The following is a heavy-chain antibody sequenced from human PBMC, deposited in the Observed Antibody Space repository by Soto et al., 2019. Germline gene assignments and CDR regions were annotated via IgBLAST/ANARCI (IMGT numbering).Heavy chain of an antibody. D-gene: IGHD6-25*01. CDR3: ARGWAALGDY. CDR1: GGSVSSGSYY. Sequence: QVQLQESGPGLVKPSETLSLTCTVSGGSVSSGSYYWSWIRQPPGKGLEWIGYIYYSGSTNYNPALKRGVTLSVDTSKIQFSLKLSAVTAADAAVYYCARGWAALGDYWGQGTLVTVSS. J-gene: IGHJ4*02. V-gene: IGHV4-61*01. CDR2: IYYSGST.